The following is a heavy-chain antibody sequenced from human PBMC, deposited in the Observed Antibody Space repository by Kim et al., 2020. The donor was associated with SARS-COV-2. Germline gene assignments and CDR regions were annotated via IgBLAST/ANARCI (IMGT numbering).Heavy chain of an antibody. CDR2: IIPILDIA. J-gene: IGHJ6*02. CDR1: GGTFSSYA. D-gene: IGHD2-2*01. Sequence: SVKVSCKASGGTFSSYAISWVRQAPGQGLEWMGRIIPILDIANYAQKFQGRVTITADKSTSTAYMELSSLRSEDTAVYYCASISAGHQLLPLPYYYYGMDVWGQGTTVTVSS. CDR3: ASISAGHQLLPLPYYYYGMDV. V-gene: IGHV1-69*04.